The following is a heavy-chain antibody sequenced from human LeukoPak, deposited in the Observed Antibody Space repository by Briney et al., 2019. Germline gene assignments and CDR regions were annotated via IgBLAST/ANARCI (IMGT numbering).Heavy chain of an antibody. CDR2: INPSGSST. Sequence: GASVKVSCKASGYAFTRHYMHWVRQAPGQGLEWMGLINPSGSSTIYAQKFQGRVTMTRDMSTSTDYMELSSLRSEDTAVYYCARDHRDYFDYWGQGTLVTVSS. CDR1: GYAFTRHY. J-gene: IGHJ4*02. CDR3: ARDHRDYFDY. V-gene: IGHV1-46*01.